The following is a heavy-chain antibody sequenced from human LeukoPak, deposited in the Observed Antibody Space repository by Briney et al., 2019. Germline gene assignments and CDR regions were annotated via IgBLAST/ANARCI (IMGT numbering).Heavy chain of an antibody. CDR1: GQW. Sequence: GESLKISCEATGQWIAWVRQMPGKGLEYMGIIHPGSSQTTYGPSFQDCVTISADQTTNTAYLEWISLEASDTAMYFCARRLGIAISFLDAFDIWGQGTMVTVSS. CDR2: IHPGSSQT. D-gene: IGHD2-21*01. CDR3: ARRLGIAISFLDAFDI. V-gene: IGHV5-51*01. J-gene: IGHJ3*02.